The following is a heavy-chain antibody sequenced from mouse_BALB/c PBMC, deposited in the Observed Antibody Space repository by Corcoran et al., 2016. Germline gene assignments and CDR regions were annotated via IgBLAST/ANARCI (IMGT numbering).Heavy chain of an antibody. CDR2: ILPGSGST. CDR1: GYAFSSYW. Sequence: QVQLQQSGAELMKPGAAVKISCRATGYAFSSYWIEWVKQRPGHGLEWIGEILPGSGSTNYNEKFKGKATFTADTSSNTAYMQLSSLPSEDSAVYYCAIVTWAVAYWGQGTLVTVSA. CDR3: AIVTWAVAY. D-gene: IGHD2-12*01. V-gene: IGHV1-9*01. J-gene: IGHJ3*01.